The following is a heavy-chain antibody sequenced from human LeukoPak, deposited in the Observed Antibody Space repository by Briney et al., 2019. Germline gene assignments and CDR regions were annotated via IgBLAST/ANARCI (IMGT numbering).Heavy chain of an antibody. V-gene: IGHV4-59*08. D-gene: IGHD1-20*01. CDR2: IYYSGST. CDR3: ARRRAGAYNWNDLGDWFDP. J-gene: IGHJ5*02. Sequence: PSETLSLTCTVSGGSISSYYWSWIRQPPGKGLEWIGYIYYSGSTNYNPSLKSRVTISVDTSKNQFSLKLSSVTAADTAVYYCARRRAGAYNWNDLGDWFDPWGQGTLVTVSS. CDR1: GGSISSYY.